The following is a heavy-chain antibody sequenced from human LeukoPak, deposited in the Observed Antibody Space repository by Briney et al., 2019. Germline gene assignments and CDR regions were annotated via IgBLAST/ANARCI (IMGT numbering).Heavy chain of an antibody. D-gene: IGHD1-1*01. CDR1: GFTFSSYS. CDR2: ISSSSTI. CDR3: ARVSGAFDY. J-gene: IGHJ4*02. Sequence: GSLRLSCAASGFTFSSYSMNWVRQAPGKGLEWVSYISSSSTIYYADSVKGRFTISRDNAKNSLYLQMNSLRAEDTAVYYCARVSGAFDYWGQGTLVTVSS. V-gene: IGHV3-48*04.